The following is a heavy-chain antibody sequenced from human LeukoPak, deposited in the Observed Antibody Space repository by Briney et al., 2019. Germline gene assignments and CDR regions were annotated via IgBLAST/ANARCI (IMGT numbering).Heavy chain of an antibody. CDR1: GYTFTSYY. Sequence: GASVTVSCKASGYTFTSYYMHWVRQAPGQGLEWMGIINPSGGSTSYAQKFQGRVTMTRDTSTSTVYMELSSLRSEDTAVYYCAREIPSFGGKADYYGMDVWGQGTTVTVSS. V-gene: IGHV1-46*01. D-gene: IGHD4-23*01. J-gene: IGHJ6*02. CDR2: INPSGGST. CDR3: AREIPSFGGKADYYGMDV.